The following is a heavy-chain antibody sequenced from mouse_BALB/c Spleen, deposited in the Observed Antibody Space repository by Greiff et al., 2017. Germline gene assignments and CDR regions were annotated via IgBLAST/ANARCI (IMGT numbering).Heavy chain of an antibody. V-gene: IGHV5-9-4*01. CDR2: ISSGGSYT. CDR1: GFTFSSYA. J-gene: IGHJ3*01. CDR3: ARDRGLRLRFAY. Sequence: EVKLQESGGGLVKPGGSLKLSCAASGFTFSSYAMSWVRQSPEKRLEWVAEISSGGSYTYYPDTVTGRFTISRDNAKNTLYLEMSSLRSEDTAMYYCARDRGLRLRFAYWGQGTLVTVSA. D-gene: IGHD1-2*01.